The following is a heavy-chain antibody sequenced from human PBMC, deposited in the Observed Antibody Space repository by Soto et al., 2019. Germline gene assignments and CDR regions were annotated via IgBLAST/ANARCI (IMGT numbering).Heavy chain of an antibody. CDR3: ARGGITIFGVKTAFDI. Sequence: PWVFLRVCSAAAGGTSGSHAGRRISKAQGKGLEWVSAISGSGGSTYYADSVKGRFTISRDNSKNTLYLQMNSLRAGDTAVYYCARGGITIFGVKTAFDIWGQGTMVTVSS. J-gene: IGHJ3*02. D-gene: IGHD3-3*01. CDR1: GGTSGSHA. CDR2: ISGSGGST. V-gene: IGHV3-23*01.